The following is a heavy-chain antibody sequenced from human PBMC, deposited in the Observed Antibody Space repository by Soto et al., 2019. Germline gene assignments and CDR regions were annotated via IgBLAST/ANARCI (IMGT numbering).Heavy chain of an antibody. CDR1: GGSISSSSYY. Sequence: SETLSLTCTVSGGSISSSSYYWGWIRQPPGKGLEWIGSIYYSGSTYYNPSLKSRVTISVDTSKNQFSLMLSSVTAADTAVYYCASTGSNYYYCGMDVWGQGTTVTVSS. CDR2: IYYSGST. CDR3: ASTGSNYYYCGMDV. V-gene: IGHV4-39*01. J-gene: IGHJ6*02.